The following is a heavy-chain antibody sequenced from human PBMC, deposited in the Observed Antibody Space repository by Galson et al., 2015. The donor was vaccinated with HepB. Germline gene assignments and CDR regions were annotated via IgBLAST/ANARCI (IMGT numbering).Heavy chain of an antibody. Sequence: SLRLSCAASGFTFSSFAMQWVRQAPGKGLEYVSGISRNGGSTDYASSVKGRFTISRDNSKNTLYLQMGSLRPEDMAVYYCGRDQRGSYIGLVAYWSQGTLVTVAT. CDR2: ISRNGGST. V-gene: IGHV3-64*01. CDR1: GFTFSSFA. CDR3: GRDQRGSYIGLVAY. D-gene: IGHD1-26*01. J-gene: IGHJ4*02.